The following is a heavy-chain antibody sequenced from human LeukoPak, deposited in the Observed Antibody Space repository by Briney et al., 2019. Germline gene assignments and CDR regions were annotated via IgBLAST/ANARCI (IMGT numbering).Heavy chain of an antibody. Sequence: SVKVSCKASGGTFSSYAISWVRQAPGQGLEWMGGIIPIFGTANYAQKFQGRVTMARDTSTSTVYMELSSLRSEDTAVYYCARGPRTTLVRGGQWYYYMDVWGKGTAVTISS. CDR3: ARGPRTTLVRGGQWYYYMDV. J-gene: IGHJ6*03. CDR1: GGTFSSYA. D-gene: IGHD3-10*01. CDR2: IIPIFGTA. V-gene: IGHV1-69*05.